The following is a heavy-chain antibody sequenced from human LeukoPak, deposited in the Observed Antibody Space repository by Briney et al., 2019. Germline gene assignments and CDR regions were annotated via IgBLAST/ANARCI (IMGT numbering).Heavy chain of an antibody. CDR1: GFTFSSYS. J-gene: IGHJ4*02. Sequence: PGGSLRLSCAASGFTFSSYSMNWVRQAPGKGLEWVSYICSRSNTIYYADSVKGRSTVSRDNAKNSLYLQMNSLRADDTALYYCARESITGDRDFDYWGQGTLVTVSS. V-gene: IGHV3-48*01. CDR3: ARESITGDRDFDY. D-gene: IGHD7-27*01. CDR2: ICSRSNTI.